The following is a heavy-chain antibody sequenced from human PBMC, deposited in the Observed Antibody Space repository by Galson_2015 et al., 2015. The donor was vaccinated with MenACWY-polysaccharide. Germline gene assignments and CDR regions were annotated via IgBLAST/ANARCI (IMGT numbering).Heavy chain of an antibody. CDR2: SRNKARSYTT. CDR1: GFTFSDLY. J-gene: IGHJ4*02. D-gene: IGHD4-17*01. Sequence: SLRLSCAVSGFTFSDLYMDWVRQAPGKGLEWVGRSRNKARSYTTEYAAAVKDRFTISRDVSRNSLYLQMNSLKTGDTAVYYCVRAVPGAGPSWYIDYWGQGTQVTVSS. V-gene: IGHV3-72*01. CDR3: VRAVPGAGPSWYIDY.